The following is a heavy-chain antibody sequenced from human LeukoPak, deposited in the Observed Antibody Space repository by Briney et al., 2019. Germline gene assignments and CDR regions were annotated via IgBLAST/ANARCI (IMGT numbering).Heavy chain of an antibody. D-gene: IGHD3-16*01. J-gene: IGHJ4*02. CDR3: ARDWAHGYFDL. CDR1: GYPFTAFS. CDR2: INPGIFTT. V-gene: IGHV1-46*01. Sequence: ASVKVSCKALGYPFTAFSLHWVRQAPGQGPEWMAIINPGIFTTTYAQKLQDRITVTSDTSTATVYMELRSLRLEDTAVYFCARDWAHGYFDLWGQGTLVTVSS.